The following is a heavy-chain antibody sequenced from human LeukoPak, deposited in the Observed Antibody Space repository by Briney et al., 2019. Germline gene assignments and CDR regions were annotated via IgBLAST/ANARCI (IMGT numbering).Heavy chain of an antibody. J-gene: IGHJ5*02. D-gene: IGHD2-15*01. CDR3: AKGLVVAATRDDWFDP. Sequence: PGGSLRLSCAASGFTFSSYAMSWVRQAPGKGLEWVSAISGSGGSTYYADSVKGRFTISRDNSKNTLYLQMDSLRAEDTAVYYCAKGLVVAATRDDWFDPWGQGTLVTVSS. CDR2: ISGSGGST. V-gene: IGHV3-23*01. CDR1: GFTFSSYA.